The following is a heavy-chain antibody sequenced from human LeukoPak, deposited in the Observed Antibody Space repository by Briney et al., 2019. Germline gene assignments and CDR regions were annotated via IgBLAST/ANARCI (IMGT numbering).Heavy chain of an antibody. Sequence: PSETLSLTCTVSGASISSSSYYWGWIRQPPGKGLEWIGSIYYSVGTYYNPSLESRVTISVDTSKNQFSLKLSSVTAADTAVYYCARHLNSGSYYYYYYYMDVWGKGTTVTISS. D-gene: IGHD1-26*01. CDR3: ARHLNSGSYYYYYYYMDV. V-gene: IGHV4-39*01. J-gene: IGHJ6*03. CDR1: GASISSSSYY. CDR2: IYYSVGT.